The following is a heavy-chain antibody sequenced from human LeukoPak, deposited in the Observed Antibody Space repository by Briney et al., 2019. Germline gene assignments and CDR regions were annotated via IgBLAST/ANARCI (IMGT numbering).Heavy chain of an antibody. D-gene: IGHD5-12*01. V-gene: IGHV3-23*01. CDR2: ISGSGGST. Sequence: GGSLRLSCEVSGFTFNRYDMSWVCQAPGKGLEWVSVISGSGGSTYYADSVKGRFTISRDNSKNTLYLQMNSLRVEDTAVYYCAKGTTGYSGYAVLHYGMDVWGQGTTVTVSS. J-gene: IGHJ6*02. CDR1: GFTFNRYD. CDR3: AKGTTGYSGYAVLHYGMDV.